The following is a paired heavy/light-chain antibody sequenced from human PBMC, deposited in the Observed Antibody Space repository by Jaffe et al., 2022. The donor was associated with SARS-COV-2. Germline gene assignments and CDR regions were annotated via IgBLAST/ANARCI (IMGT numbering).Heavy chain of an antibody. V-gene: IGHV3-23*01. CDR2: ISKSGIST. J-gene: IGHJ4*02. D-gene: IGHD3-16*01. CDR3: ARGDTTTFAS. CDR1: GFTFSSSA. Sequence: DVQLLESGGGLVQPGASLRLSCTSSGFTFSSSAMSWVRQAPGKGLEWVSAISKSGISTYYADSVKGRFTISRDNSKNTLYVQMNRLRVDDTAVYYCARGDTTTFASWGQGSLVTVSS.
Light chain of an antibody. V-gene: IGKV2-30*02. Sequence: EVVMTQSPLSLPVTLGQPASISCRSSQSLVHSDGNTFLNWFHQRPGQSPRRLFYKVSNRDSGVPDRFSGSGSGTDFTLKISKVEAEDVGVYYCMQGTHWPPTFGQGTKLEI. CDR2: KVS. CDR3: MQGTHWPPT. CDR1: QSLVHSDGNTF. J-gene: IGKJ2*01.